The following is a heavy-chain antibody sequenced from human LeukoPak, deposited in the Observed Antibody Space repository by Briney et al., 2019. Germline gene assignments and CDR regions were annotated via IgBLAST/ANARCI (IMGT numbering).Heavy chain of an antibody. CDR2: ISTTGSAT. D-gene: IGHD2/OR15-2a*01. J-gene: IGHJ3*02. CDR1: AFTFSNYV. CDR3: ARLSNYAFDI. V-gene: IGHV3-23*01. Sequence: GGSLRLSCAASAFTFSNYVMSWVRQAPGTGLQWVSLISTTGSATYYAESVKGRFTISRDNSKNTLYLHMNSLRAEDTAVYYCARLSNYAFDIWGQGTMVTASS.